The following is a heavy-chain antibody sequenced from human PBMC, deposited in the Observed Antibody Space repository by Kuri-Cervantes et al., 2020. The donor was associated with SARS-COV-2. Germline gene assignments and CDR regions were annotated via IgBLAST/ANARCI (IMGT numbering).Heavy chain of an antibody. Sequence: ASVKVSCKASGYTFTGYYMHWVRQAPGQGLEWMGWISAYNGNTNYAQKLQGRVTMTTDTSTSTAYMELRSLRSDDTAVYYCARGRETYDFWSGYYHHSMSDYWGQGTLVSLL. J-gene: IGHJ4*02. CDR2: ISAYNGNT. CDR3: ARGRETYDFWSGYYHHSMSDY. D-gene: IGHD3-3*01. CDR1: GYTFTGYY. V-gene: IGHV1-18*04.